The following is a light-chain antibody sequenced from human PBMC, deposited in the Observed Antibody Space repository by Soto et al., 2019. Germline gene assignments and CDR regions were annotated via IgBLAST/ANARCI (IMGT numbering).Light chain of an antibody. CDR1: SSDVGGYNY. J-gene: IGLJ1*01. CDR2: EVS. Sequence: QSALTQPASVSGSPGQSITISCTGTSSDVGGYNYVSWYQQHPGKAPKLMIYEVSNRPSGVSNRFSGSKSGNTASLTISGLQAEDEADYYCSSYTSSSTPWVFGTRTKVTVL. V-gene: IGLV2-14*01. CDR3: SSYTSSSTPWV.